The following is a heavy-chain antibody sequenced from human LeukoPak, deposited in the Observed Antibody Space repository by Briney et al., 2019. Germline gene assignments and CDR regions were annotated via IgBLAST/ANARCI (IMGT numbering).Heavy chain of an antibody. V-gene: IGHV1-8*01. J-gene: IGHJ2*01. Sequence: GASVKVSCKASGYTFTSYDINWVRQATGQGLEWMGWMNPNSGNTGYAQKFQGRVTMTRNTSISTAYMELSSLRSEDTAVYYCARDKGEHYSNYPTANWYFDLWGRGTLVTVSS. D-gene: IGHD4-11*01. CDR2: MNPNSGNT. CDR3: ARDKGEHYSNYPTANWYFDL. CDR1: GYTFTSYD.